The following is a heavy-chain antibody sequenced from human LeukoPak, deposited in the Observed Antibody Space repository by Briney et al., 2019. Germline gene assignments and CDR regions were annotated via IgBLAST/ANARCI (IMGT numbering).Heavy chain of an antibody. CDR2: IGGSGGYHT. CDR1: GFTFSAHS. CDR3: AKGQRFYGEYYFDY. V-gene: IGHV3-23*01. D-gene: IGHD4-17*01. Sequence: GGSLRLSCEVSGFTFSAHSMHWVRQTPGKGLEWVSGIGGSGGYHTYYADSVKGRFTISRDNSKNTLYLQMNSLRAEDTAVYYCAKGQRFYGEYYFDYWGQGTLVTVSS. J-gene: IGHJ4*02.